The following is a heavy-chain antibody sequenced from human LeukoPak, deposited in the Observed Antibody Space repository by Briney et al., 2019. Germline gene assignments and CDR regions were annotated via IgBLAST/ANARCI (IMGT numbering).Heavy chain of an antibody. V-gene: IGHV4-59*08. D-gene: IGHD5-12*01. J-gene: IGHJ4*02. Sequence: PSETLSLTCTVSGGSISSYYWSWIRQPPGKGLEWIGYIYYSGSTNYNPSLKSRVTISVDTSKTQFSLKLSSVTAADTAVYYCARGRETWLRGYFDYWGQGTLVTVSS. CDR1: GGSISSYY. CDR2: IYYSGST. CDR3: ARGRETWLRGYFDY.